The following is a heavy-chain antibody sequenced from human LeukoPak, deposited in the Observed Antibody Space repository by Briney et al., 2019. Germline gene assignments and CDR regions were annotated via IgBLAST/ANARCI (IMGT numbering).Heavy chain of an antibody. J-gene: IGHJ4*02. D-gene: IGHD3-16*01. CDR1: GYTFTTYN. Sequence: ASVKVSCKASGYTFTTYNINWVRQAPGQGLEWMGWISGYNGNTNYAQKLQGRVTMTTDTSTSTAYMELRSLKSDDTAVYYCARSKGGHQYFDYWGQGTLVTVSS. CDR3: ARSKGGHQYFDY. V-gene: IGHV1-18*01. CDR2: ISGYNGNT.